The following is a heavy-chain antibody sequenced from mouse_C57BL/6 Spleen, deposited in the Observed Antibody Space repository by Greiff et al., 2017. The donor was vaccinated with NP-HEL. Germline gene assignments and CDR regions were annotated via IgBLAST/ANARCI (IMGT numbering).Heavy chain of an antibody. CDR3: AMIYDGYYPGVY. J-gene: IGHJ3*01. D-gene: IGHD2-3*01. Sequence: VQLQQSGPELVKPGASVKISCKASGYAFSSSWMNWVKQRPGKGLEWIGRIYPGDGDTNYNGKFKGKATLTADKSSSTAYMQLSSLTSEDSAVYFFAMIYDGYYPGVYWGQGTLVTVSA. CDR2: IYPGDGDT. V-gene: IGHV1-82*01. CDR1: GYAFSSSW.